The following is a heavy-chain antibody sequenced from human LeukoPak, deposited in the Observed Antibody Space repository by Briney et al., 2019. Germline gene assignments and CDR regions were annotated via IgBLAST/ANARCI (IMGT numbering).Heavy chain of an antibody. CDR3: ARDPSGSGRY. V-gene: IGHV3-74*01. Sequence: SGGSLRLSCAASGFTFSNYWMHWVRQAPGKGLVWVSRINGDGSSTSYADSVKGRFTISRDNAKNTLYLQMDSLRAEDMAVYYCARDPSGSGRYWGQGTRVTVSS. CDR2: INGDGSST. CDR1: GFTFSNYW. D-gene: IGHD3-10*01. J-gene: IGHJ4*02.